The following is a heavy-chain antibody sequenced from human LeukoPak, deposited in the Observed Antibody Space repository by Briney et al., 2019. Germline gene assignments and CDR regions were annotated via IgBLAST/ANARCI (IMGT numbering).Heavy chain of an antibody. D-gene: IGHD3-22*01. CDR3: ARDPSDYYDSSGYHPSN. V-gene: IGHV4-30-4*08. CDR2: IYYSGST. J-gene: IGHJ4*02. Sequence: SETLSLTCTVSGGSISSGDYYWSWLRQPPGKGLEWIGYIYYSGSTYYNPSLKSQVTISVDTSKNQFSLKLSSVTAADTAVYYCARDPSDYYDSSGYHPSNWGQGTLVTVSS. CDR1: GGSISSGDYY.